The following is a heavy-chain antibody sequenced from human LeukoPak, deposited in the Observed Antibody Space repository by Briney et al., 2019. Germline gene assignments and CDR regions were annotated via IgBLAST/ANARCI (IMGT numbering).Heavy chain of an antibody. CDR3: AREYYDSSGYYLEEGSYYFDY. CDR1: GGSITNYY. J-gene: IGHJ4*02. CDR2: INHSGST. D-gene: IGHD3-22*01. Sequence: SETLSLTCTVSGGSITNYYWTWIRQPPGKGLEWIGEINHSGSTNYNPSLKSRVTISVDTSKNQFSLKLSSVTAADTAVYYCAREYYDSSGYYLEEGSYYFDYWGQGTLVTVSS. V-gene: IGHV4-34*01.